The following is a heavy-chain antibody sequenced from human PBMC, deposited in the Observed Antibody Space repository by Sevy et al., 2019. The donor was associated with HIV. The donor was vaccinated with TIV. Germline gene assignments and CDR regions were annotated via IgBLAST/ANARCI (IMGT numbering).Heavy chain of an antibody. Sequence: GGSLRLSCAASGFTFSVYWMSWVRQAPGEGLEWVATMKEDGSDKDYVDSVKGRFTISRDNAKNSLYLQMNSLRAEDTAVYYCGGEGVGGYSYSLDCWGQGTLVTVSS. V-gene: IGHV3-7*01. CDR2: MKEDGSDK. D-gene: IGHD5-18*01. CDR3: GGEGVGGYSYSLDC. J-gene: IGHJ4*02. CDR1: GFTFSVYW.